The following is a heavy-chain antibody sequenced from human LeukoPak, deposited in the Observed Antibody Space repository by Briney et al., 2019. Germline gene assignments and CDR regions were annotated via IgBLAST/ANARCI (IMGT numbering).Heavy chain of an antibody. CDR2: FDPEDGET. J-gene: IGHJ5*02. CDR3: AKAHCSSTSCFNGWFDP. D-gene: IGHD2-2*01. V-gene: IGHV1-24*01. CDR1: GYTLTELS. Sequence: ASVKVSCKVSGYTLTELSMHWARQAPGKGLEWMGGFDPEDGETIYAQKFQGRVTMTEDTSTDTAYMELNSLRAEDTAVYYCAKAHCSSTSCFNGWFDPWGQGTLVTVSS.